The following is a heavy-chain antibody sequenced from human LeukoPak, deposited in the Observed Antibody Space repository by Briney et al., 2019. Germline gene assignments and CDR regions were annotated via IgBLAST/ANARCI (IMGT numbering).Heavy chain of an antibody. D-gene: IGHD5-18*01. CDR2: INPNSGGT. J-gene: IGHJ5*02. CDR3: AREFAAGIQLWLQNWFDP. Sequence: GASVKVSCKASGYTFTGYYMHWVRQAPGQGLEWMEWINPNSGGTNYAQKFQGRVTMTRDTSISTAYMELSRLRSDDTAVYYCAREFAAGIQLWLQNWFDPWGQGTLVTVSS. CDR1: GYTFTGYY. V-gene: IGHV1-2*02.